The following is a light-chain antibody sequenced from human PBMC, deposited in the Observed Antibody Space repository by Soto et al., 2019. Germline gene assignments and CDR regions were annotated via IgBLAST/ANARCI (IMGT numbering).Light chain of an antibody. CDR2: EVT. Sequence: QSVLTQPPSASGSPGQSVTISCTGTSSDVGGYKYVSWYQQHPGKAPKLMLYEVTKRPSGVPDRFSGSKSGNTASLTVSGLQAEDEGDYYCSSYAGSNEFVFGIGTTLTVL. V-gene: IGLV2-8*01. CDR3: SSYAGSNEFV. J-gene: IGLJ1*01. CDR1: SSDVGGYKY.